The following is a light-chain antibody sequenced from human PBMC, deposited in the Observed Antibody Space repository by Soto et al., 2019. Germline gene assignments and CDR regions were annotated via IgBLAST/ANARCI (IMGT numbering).Light chain of an antibody. CDR3: AAWDDSLNGLV. Sequence: QSVLTQPPSASGTPGQRVTISCSGSYSNIGSETVNWYQQLPGAAPELLIYSDNQRPSGVPDRFSGSKSGTSASLVISGLQSEDEADYYCAAWDDSLNGLVFGGGTKVTVL. CDR2: SDN. V-gene: IGLV1-44*01. CDR1: YSNIGSET. J-gene: IGLJ2*01.